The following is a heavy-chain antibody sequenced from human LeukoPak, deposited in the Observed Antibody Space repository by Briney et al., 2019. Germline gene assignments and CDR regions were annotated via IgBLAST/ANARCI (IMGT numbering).Heavy chain of an antibody. CDR3: ARDVTMVRGVIMDAFDI. V-gene: IGHV3-21*01. CDR2: ISSSSSYI. J-gene: IGHJ3*02. CDR1: GFTFSSYS. D-gene: IGHD3-10*01. Sequence: GSLRLSCAASGFTFSSYSMNWVRQAPGKGLEWVSSISSSSSYIYYADSVKGRFTISRDNAKNSLYLQMNSLRAEDTAVYYCARDVTMVRGVIMDAFDIWGQGTMVTVSS.